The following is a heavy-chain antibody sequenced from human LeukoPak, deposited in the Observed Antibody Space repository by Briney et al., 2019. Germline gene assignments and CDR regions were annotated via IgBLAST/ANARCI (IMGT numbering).Heavy chain of an antibody. CDR2: INHSGST. CDR3: ASLRAAAAGFDY. J-gene: IGHJ4*02. CDR1: GGSFSGYY. D-gene: IGHD6-13*01. Sequence: SETLSLTCAVYGGSFSGYYWSWIRQPPGKGLEWIGEINHSGSTNYNPSLKSRVTISVDTSKNQFSLKLSSVTAADTAVYYCASLRAAAAGFDYWGQGTLVTVSS. V-gene: IGHV4-34*01.